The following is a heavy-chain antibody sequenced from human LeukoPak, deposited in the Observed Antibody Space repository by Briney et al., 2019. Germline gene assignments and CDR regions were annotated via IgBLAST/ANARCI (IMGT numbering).Heavy chain of an antibody. Sequence: PGGSLRLSCAASGFTFDDYAMHWVRQAPGKGLEWVSGVSWNGGSMGYADSVKGRFTISRDNAKNSLYLQMNSLRTEDTALYYCAKGRIAVLRTAFWFDPWGQGTLVTVSS. V-gene: IGHV3-9*01. J-gene: IGHJ5*02. CDR1: GFTFDDYA. CDR2: VSWNGGSM. CDR3: AKGRIAVLRTAFWFDP. D-gene: IGHD2-21*01.